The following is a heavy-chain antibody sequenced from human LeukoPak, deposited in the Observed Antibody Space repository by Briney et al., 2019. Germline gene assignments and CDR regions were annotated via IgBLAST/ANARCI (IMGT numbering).Heavy chain of an antibody. CDR3: ARGRGSSWYYFDY. J-gene: IGHJ4*02. Sequence: SETLSLTCTVSGGSISSYYWSWVRQPAGKGLEWIGRIYTSGNTNYNPSLKGRVTMSVVTSKNQFSLNLSSVTAADTAVYYCARGRGSSWYYFDYWGQGTLVTVSS. CDR1: GGSISSYY. D-gene: IGHD6-13*01. CDR2: IYTSGNT. V-gene: IGHV4-4*07.